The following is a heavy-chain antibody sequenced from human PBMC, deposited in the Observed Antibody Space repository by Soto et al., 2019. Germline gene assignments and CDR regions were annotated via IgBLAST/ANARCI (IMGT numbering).Heavy chain of an antibody. J-gene: IGHJ5*02. CDR2: IIPIFGTA. CDR1: GGTFSSYA. D-gene: IGHD6-13*01. CDR3: ARDYSSSWYRGMDWFDP. V-gene: IGHV1-69*06. Sequence: QVQLVQSGAEVKKPGSSVKVYCKASGGTFSSYAISWVRQAPGQGLDWMGGIIPIFGTANYAQKFQGRVTITADKSTSTAYMELSSLRSDDTAVYYCARDYSSSWYRGMDWFDPWGQGTLVTVSS.